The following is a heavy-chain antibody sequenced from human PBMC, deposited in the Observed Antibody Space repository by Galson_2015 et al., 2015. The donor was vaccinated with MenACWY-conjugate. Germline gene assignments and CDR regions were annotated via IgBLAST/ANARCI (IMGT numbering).Heavy chain of an antibody. J-gene: IGHJ6*02. D-gene: IGHD1-7*01. V-gene: IGHV4-59*08. CDR2: IYYSGST. CDR3: ARWNFDAYGMDV. Sequence: LSLTCTVSGGSISRYYWSWIRQPPGKGLEWIGYIYYSGSTNYNPSLKSRVTISVDTSKNQFSLKLSSVTAADTAVYYCARWNFDAYGMDVWGQGTTVTVSS. CDR1: GGSISRYY.